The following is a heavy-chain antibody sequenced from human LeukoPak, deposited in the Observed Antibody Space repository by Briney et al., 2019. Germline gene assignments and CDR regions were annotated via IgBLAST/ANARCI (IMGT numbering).Heavy chain of an antibody. D-gene: IGHD2-15*01. CDR3: ARDDCSGGSCYFDL. J-gene: IGHJ2*01. V-gene: IGHV4-39*07. Sequence: SETLSLTCTVSGGSISGGDYYWSWIRQPPGKGLECIGEIYHSGSTNYNPSLKSRVTVSVDTSKNQFSLKLTSVTAADTAVYYCARDDCSGGSCYFDLWGRGTLVTVSS. CDR1: GGSISGGDYY. CDR2: IYHSGST.